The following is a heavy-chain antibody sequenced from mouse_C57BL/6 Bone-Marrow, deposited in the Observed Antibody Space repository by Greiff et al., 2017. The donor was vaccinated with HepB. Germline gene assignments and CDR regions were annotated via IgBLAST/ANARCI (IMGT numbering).Heavy chain of an antibody. CDR2: IDPANGNT. J-gene: IGHJ2*01. CDR1: GFNIKNTY. D-gene: IGHD3-2*02. Sequence: EVQLQQSVAELVRPGASVKLSCTASGFNIKNTYMHWVKQRPEQGLEWIGRIDPANGNTKYAPKFQGNATITAHTSSNTAYLQLSSLTSEDTAIYYCARGLDSSGPGYFDYWGQGTTLTVSS. V-gene: IGHV14-3*01. CDR3: ARGLDSSGPGYFDY.